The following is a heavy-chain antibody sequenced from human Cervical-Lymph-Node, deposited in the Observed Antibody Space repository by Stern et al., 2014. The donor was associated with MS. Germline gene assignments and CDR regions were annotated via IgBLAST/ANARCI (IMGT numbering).Heavy chain of an antibody. CDR3: ARDGAGGLASYFGMDV. J-gene: IGHJ6*02. CDR1: GFTFSRDG. CDR2: IWYDGNSK. D-gene: IGHD3-16*01. V-gene: IGHV3-33*01. Sequence: VQLVESGGGVVQPGTSLRVSCEASGFTFSRDGMHWVRQAPGKGLGWVAVIWYDGNSKYYADSVMGRFTTSRDNSKNTLYLQMNRLSAVDSAVYYCARDGAGGLASYFGMDVWGQGTTVTVSS.